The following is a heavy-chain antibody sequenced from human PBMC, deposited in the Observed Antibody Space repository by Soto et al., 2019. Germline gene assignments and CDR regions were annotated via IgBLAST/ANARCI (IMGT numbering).Heavy chain of an antibody. J-gene: IGHJ6*02. Sequence: EVQLVESGGGLIQPGGSLRLSCAASGFTVSSNYMSWVRQAPGKGLEWVSVIYSGGSTYYADSVKGRFTISRDNSKNTLYLQMNSLRAEDTAVYYCARDLVVPAGHYYYYYGMDVWGQGTTVTVSS. D-gene: IGHD2-2*01. V-gene: IGHV3-53*01. CDR1: GFTVSSNY. CDR3: ARDLVVPAGHYYYYYGMDV. CDR2: IYSGGST.